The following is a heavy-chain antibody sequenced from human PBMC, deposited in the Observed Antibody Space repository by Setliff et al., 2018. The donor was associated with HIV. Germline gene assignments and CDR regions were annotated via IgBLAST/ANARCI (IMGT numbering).Heavy chain of an antibody. CDR1: GGSITGHY. J-gene: IGHJ6*03. D-gene: IGHD3-3*01. V-gene: IGHV4-59*11. CDR3: ARGLSIFGVATPGFYSFMDV. Sequence: PSETLSLTCTVSGGSITGHYWSWIRQPPGKGLEWIGYIHYRGSSNYNPSLKSRVSISLDTSKKQVSLKLNSVTAADTAVYYCARGLSIFGVATPGFYSFMDVWGKGTTVTVSS. CDR2: IHYRGSS.